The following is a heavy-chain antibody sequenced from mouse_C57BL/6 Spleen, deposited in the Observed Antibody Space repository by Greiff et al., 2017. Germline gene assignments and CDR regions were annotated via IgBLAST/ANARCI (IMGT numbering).Heavy chain of an antibody. J-gene: IGHJ2*01. V-gene: IGHV10-3*01. D-gene: IGHD3-2*02. CDR2: IRSKSSNYAT. CDR3: VRATAQATYYFDY. Sequence: EVKLMESGGGLVQPKGSLKLSCAASGFTFNTYAMHWVRQAPGKGLEWVAHIRSKSSNYATYYADSVKDRFTISRDDSQSMLYLQMNNLKTEDTAMYYCVRATAQATYYFDYWGQGTTLTVSS. CDR1: GFTFNTYA.